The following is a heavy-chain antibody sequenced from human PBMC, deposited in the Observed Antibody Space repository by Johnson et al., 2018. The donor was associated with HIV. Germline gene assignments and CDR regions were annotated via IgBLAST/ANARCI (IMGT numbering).Heavy chain of an antibody. CDR3: ARDRGTMIVVGSAFDI. J-gene: IGHJ3*02. Sequence: VQLVESGGGLVQPGRSLRLSCAASGFTFDDYAMHWVRQAPGKGLEWVSGISWNSGSIGYADSVKGRFTISRDSSKSALYLQMNSLRAGDTAVYYCARDRGTMIVVGSAFDIWGQGTRVTVSS. D-gene: IGHD3-22*01. CDR2: ISWNSGSI. CDR1: GFTFDDYA. V-gene: IGHV3-9*01.